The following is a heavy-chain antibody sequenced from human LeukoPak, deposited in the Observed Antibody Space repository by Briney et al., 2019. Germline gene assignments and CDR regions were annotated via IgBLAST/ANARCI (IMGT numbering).Heavy chain of an antibody. J-gene: IGHJ6*02. Sequence: PGGSLRLSCAASGFTFSSYAMHWVRQAPGKGLEWVAVISYDGSNKYYADSVKGRFTISRDSSKNTLYLQMNSLRAEDTAVYYCARDDRVVVNLYGMDVWGQGTTVTVSS. D-gene: IGHD3-22*01. CDR3: ARDDRVVVNLYGMDV. CDR1: GFTFSSYA. V-gene: IGHV3-30-3*01. CDR2: ISYDGSNK.